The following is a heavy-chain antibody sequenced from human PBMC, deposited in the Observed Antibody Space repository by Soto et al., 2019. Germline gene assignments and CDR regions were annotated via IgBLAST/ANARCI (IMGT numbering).Heavy chain of an antibody. CDR1: GGSISSGGYY. CDR2: IYYSWRT. CDR3: ARGSFSSSSAWFDP. Sequence: SETLSLTCTVSGGSISSGGYYWSWIRQHQGKGLVWIGYIYYSWRTYYNPSLHSRVSIAVDTTENQFSLKLTSVTAADSSVYCCARGSFSSSSAWFDPWGRGTLVTVSS. V-gene: IGHV4-31*03. D-gene: IGHD6-6*01. J-gene: IGHJ5*02.